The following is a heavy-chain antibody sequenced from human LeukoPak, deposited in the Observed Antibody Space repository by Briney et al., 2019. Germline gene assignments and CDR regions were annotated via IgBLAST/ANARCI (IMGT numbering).Heavy chain of an antibody. J-gene: IGHJ6*02. V-gene: IGHV3-11*01. CDR1: GFTFSDYY. CDR2: ISSSGSTI. Sequence: GGSLRLSCAASGFTFSDYYMSWIRQAPGKGLEWVSYISSSGSTIYYADSVKGRFTISRDNAKNSLYLRMNSLRAEDTAVYYCAREGPRDYYYGMDVWGQGTMVTVSS. CDR3: AREGPRDYYYGMDV.